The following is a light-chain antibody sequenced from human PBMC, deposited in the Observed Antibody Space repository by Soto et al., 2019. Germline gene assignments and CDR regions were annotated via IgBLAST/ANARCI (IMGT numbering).Light chain of an antibody. Sequence: QSVLTQPPSVSGAPGQRITISCTGSNPNIGTTFDVHWYQQLPGTAPKLLIYGNTNRPSGVPDRFSGSRSGTSVSLVITGLQAADEADYYCQSYDSSLNVYVFGTGTKLTV. V-gene: IGLV1-40*01. CDR3: QSYDSSLNVYV. CDR2: GNT. J-gene: IGLJ1*01. CDR1: NPNIGTTFD.